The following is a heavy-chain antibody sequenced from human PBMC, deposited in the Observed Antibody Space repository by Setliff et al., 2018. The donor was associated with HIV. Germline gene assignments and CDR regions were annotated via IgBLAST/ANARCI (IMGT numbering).Heavy chain of an antibody. CDR1: GYTFSSYA. CDR2: INLYKDDT. D-gene: IGHD2-2*01. Sequence: ASVKVSCKASGYTFSSYAITWVRQAPGQGLEWMGSINLYKDDTHYAQKLQGRVTMTTDTSTNTAYMELRSLRSDDTAVYYCARPLPIGGYCSSTSCQGAFDFWGQGTMVTVSS. V-gene: IGHV1-18*01. J-gene: IGHJ3*01. CDR3: ARPLPIGGYCSSTSCQGAFDF.